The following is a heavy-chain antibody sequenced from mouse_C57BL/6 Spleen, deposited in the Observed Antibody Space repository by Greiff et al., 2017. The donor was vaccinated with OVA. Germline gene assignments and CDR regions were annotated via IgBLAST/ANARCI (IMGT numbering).Heavy chain of an antibody. J-gene: IGHJ3*01. D-gene: IGHD1-1*01. CDR2: ISRGSGTI. Sequence: DVHLVESGGGLVKPGGSLKLSCAASGFTFSDYGMHWVRQAPEKGLEWVAYISRGSGTIYYADKVKGRFTITRDNAKNTLFLQMNLLRSDDAAMYYYARLTLQWFAYWGQGTLVTVSA. CDR3: ARLTLQWFAY. CDR1: GFTFSDYG. V-gene: IGHV5-17*01.